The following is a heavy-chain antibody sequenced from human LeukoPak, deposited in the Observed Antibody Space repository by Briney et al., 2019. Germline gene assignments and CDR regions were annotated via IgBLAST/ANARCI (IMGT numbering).Heavy chain of an antibody. J-gene: IGHJ3*02. D-gene: IGHD3-16*01. CDR2: ISSSSTI. V-gene: IGHV3-48*04. CDR1: GFTFSTYS. CDR3: ARGGGFRAFDI. Sequence: GGSLRLSCAASGFTFSTYSMNWVRQAPGRGLEWVSYISSSSTIYYADYVKGRFTISRDNAKNSLYLQMNTLRAEDTAVYFCARGGGFRAFDIWGQGTMVTVSS.